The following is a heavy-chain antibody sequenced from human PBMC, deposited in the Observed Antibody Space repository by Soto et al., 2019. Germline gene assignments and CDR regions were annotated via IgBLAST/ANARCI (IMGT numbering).Heavy chain of an antibody. CDR1: GGTFSSYA. V-gene: IGHV1-69*01. CDR2: IIPIFGTA. CDR3: ARVFSQNMVRGHYFDY. Sequence: QVQLVQSGAEVKKPGSSVKVSCKASGGTFSSYAISWVRQAPGQGLELMGGIIPIFGTANYAQKFQGRVTITADESTSTAYMELSSLRSEDTAVYYCARVFSQNMVRGHYFDYWCQGTLVTVSS. D-gene: IGHD3-10*01. J-gene: IGHJ4*02.